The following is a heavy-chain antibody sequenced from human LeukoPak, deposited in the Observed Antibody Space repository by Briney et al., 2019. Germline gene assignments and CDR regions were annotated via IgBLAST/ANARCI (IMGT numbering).Heavy chain of an antibody. D-gene: IGHD5-24*01. CDR1: GFTFSNYW. V-gene: IGHV3-7*05. J-gene: IGHJ5*02. CDR3: ARASDPWLQLT. CDR2: IRQDGSEK. Sequence: GSLRLSCAASGFTFSNYWMIWVRQAPGKGLEWVGNIRQDGSEKPYADSVRGRFTISRDNAQTSLYLQMNSLRAEDTAVYYCARASDPWLQLTWGQGTLVTVSS.